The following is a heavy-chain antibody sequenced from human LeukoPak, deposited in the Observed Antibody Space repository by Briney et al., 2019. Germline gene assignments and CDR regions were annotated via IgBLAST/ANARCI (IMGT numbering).Heavy chain of an antibody. CDR1: GFTFSSYS. J-gene: IGHJ4*02. CDR3: ARGDGYDRGFFDY. Sequence: GSLRLSCAASGFTFSSYSMNWVRQPPGKGLEWIGSIYHSGSTYYNPSLKSRVTISVDRSKNQFSLKLSSVTAADTAVYYCARGDGYDRGFFDYWGQGTLVTVSS. CDR2: IYHSGST. V-gene: IGHV4-38-2*01. D-gene: IGHD5-24*01.